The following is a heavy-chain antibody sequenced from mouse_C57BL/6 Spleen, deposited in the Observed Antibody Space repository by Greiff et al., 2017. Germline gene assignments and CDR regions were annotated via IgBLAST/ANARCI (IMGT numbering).Heavy chain of an antibody. V-gene: IGHV1-31*01. J-gene: IGHJ4*01. Sequence: VQLQQSGPELVKPGASVKISCKASGYSFTGYYMHWVKQSHGNILDWIGYIYPYNGVTSYNQKFKGKATLTVDKSSSTAYMELRTLTSEDSAFYYCARVTHYYAMDYWGQGTAVTVSS. D-gene: IGHD2-3*01. CDR3: ARVTHYYAMDY. CDR2: IYPYNGVT. CDR1: GYSFTGYY.